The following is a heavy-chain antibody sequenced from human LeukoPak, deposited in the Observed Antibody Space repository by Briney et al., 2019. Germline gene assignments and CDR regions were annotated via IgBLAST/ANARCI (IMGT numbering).Heavy chain of an antibody. J-gene: IGHJ4*02. CDR1: EFTFSSYS. Sequence: GGSLRLSCAASEFTFSSYSMNWVRQAPGKGLEWVGRIKSKTDGGTTDYAAPVKGRFTISRDDSKNTLYLQMNSLKTEDTAVYYCTTDLEYYDSSGYSQSYWGQGTLVTVSS. V-gene: IGHV3-15*07. CDR3: TTDLEYYDSSGYSQSY. D-gene: IGHD3-22*01. CDR2: IKSKTDGGTT.